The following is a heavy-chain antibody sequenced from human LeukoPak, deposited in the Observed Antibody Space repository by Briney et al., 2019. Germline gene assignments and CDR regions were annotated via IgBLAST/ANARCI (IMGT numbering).Heavy chain of an antibody. CDR3: AREGTVYGDAFDI. J-gene: IGHJ3*02. V-gene: IGHV3-48*03. Sequence: GGSLRLSCAAPGFTFSNCEMNWVRQAPGKGLEWISYISSSGDTIYYADSVKGRFTISRDNAKHSLYLQLNSLRAEDTAVYYCAREGTVYGDAFDIWGQGTMVTVSS. CDR1: GFTFSNCE. D-gene: IGHD5/OR15-5a*01. CDR2: ISSSGDTI.